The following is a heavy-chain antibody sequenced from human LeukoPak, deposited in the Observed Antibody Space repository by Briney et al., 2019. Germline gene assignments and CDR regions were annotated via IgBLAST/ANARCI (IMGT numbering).Heavy chain of an antibody. Sequence: GGSLRLSCAASGFTFSSYGMHWVRQAPGKGLERVAVIWYDGSNKYYADSVKGRFTISRDNSKNTLYLQMNSLRAEDTAVYYCARDLTGDGDYWGQGTLVTVSS. CDR2: IWYDGSNK. V-gene: IGHV3-33*01. D-gene: IGHD1-26*01. CDR1: GFTFSSYG. J-gene: IGHJ4*02. CDR3: ARDLTGDGDY.